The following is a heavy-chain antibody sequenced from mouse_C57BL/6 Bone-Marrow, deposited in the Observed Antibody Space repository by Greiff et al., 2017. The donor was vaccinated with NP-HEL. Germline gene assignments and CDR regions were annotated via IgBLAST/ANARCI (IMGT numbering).Heavy chain of an antibody. Sequence: VQLVESGAELARPGASVKLSCKASGYTFTSYGISWVKQRTGQGLEWIGEIYPRSGNTYYNEKFKGKATLTADKSSSTAYMELRSLTSEDSAVYFCARSDLLWLRRGDYFDYWGQGTTLTVSS. CDR1: GYTFTSYG. D-gene: IGHD2-2*01. V-gene: IGHV1-81*01. CDR2: IYPRSGNT. CDR3: ARSDLLWLRRGDYFDY. J-gene: IGHJ2*01.